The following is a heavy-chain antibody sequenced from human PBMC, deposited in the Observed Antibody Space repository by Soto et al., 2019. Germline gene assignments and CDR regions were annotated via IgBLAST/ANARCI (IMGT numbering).Heavy chain of an antibody. Sequence: SETLSLTCTVSGGSISGYYWSWIRQPPGKGLEWIGYMYYTGSTNYNPSLKSRVTISVDTSKNQFSLKLSSVTAADTAVYYCARDVLLWFGEQNYYYYGMDVWGQGTTVTVSS. J-gene: IGHJ6*02. CDR1: GGSISGYY. V-gene: IGHV4-59*01. D-gene: IGHD3-10*01. CDR2: MYYTGST. CDR3: ARDVLLWFGEQNYYYYGMDV.